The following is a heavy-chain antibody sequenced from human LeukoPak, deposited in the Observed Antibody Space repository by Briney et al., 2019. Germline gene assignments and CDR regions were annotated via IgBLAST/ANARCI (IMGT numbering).Heavy chain of an antibody. J-gene: IGHJ3*02. V-gene: IGHV4-61*02. CDR3: ARVNYDILTGYYFGSHDAFDI. CDR1: GGSISSSSYY. D-gene: IGHD3-9*01. CDR2: IYTSGST. Sequence: SETLSLTCTVSGGSISSSSYYWSWIRQPAGKGLEWIGRIYTSGSTNYNPSLKSRVTISVDTSKNQFSLKLSSVTAADTAVYYCARVNYDILTGYYFGSHDAFDIWGQGTMVTVSS.